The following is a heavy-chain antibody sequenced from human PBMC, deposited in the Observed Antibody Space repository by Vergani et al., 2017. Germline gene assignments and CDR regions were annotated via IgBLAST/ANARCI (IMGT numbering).Heavy chain of an antibody. V-gene: IGHV4-39*01. CDR2: IYYSGST. J-gene: IGHJ4*02. CDR1: GVSISSSSYY. Sequence: QLQLQESGPGLVKPSETLSLTCSVSGVSISSSSYYWGWLRQPPGKGLEWIGTIYYSGSTYYNPSLKSRVTISGDTSKNQFSLKLSSVTAADTAVYYCARRWGSGWAPFYYWGQGTLVTVSS. CDR3: ARRWGSGWAPFYY. D-gene: IGHD6-19*01.